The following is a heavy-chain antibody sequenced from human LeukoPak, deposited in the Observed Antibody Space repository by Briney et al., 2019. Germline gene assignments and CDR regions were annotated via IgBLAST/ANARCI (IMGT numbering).Heavy chain of an antibody. Sequence: SETLSLTCTVSGGSISSGGYYWSWIRQHPGKGLEWIGYIYYSGSTYYNPSLKSRVTISVDTSKNQFSLKLSSVTAADTAVYYCARDSGGSSHYYYYGMDVWGQGTTVTVSS. D-gene: IGHD2-15*01. CDR3: ARDSGGSSHYYYYGMDV. J-gene: IGHJ6*02. CDR1: GGSISSGGYY. V-gene: IGHV4-31*03. CDR2: IYYSGST.